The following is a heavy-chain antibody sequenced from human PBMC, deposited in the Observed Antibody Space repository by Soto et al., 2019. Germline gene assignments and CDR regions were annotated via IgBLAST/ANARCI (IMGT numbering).Heavy chain of an antibody. Sequence: QVQLQESGPGLVKSSETLSLTCSVSGDSSSTYYWGWIRQPPGKGLEWIGYINYSGRSNHNPSLQSHLTISVDPSTNPVYLKLTSVTAADTAVYSCASSYCAASASWNWCDPWGQGTLVVVSS. V-gene: IGHV4-59*01. CDR3: ASSYCAASASWNWCDP. CDR2: INYSGRS. CDR1: GDSSSTYY. J-gene: IGHJ5*02. D-gene: IGHD2-8*02.